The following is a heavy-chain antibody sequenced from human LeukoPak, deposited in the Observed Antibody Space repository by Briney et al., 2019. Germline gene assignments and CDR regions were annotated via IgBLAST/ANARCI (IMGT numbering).Heavy chain of an antibody. J-gene: IGHJ3*02. Sequence: SVKVSCKASGGTFSSYTISWVRQAPGQGLEWMGRIIPILGIANYAQKFQGRVTITADKSTSTAYTELSSLRSEDTAVYYCARADPARAFDIWGRGTMVTVSS. D-gene: IGHD6-6*01. CDR1: GGTFSSYT. V-gene: IGHV1-69*02. CDR2: IIPILGIA. CDR3: ARADPARAFDI.